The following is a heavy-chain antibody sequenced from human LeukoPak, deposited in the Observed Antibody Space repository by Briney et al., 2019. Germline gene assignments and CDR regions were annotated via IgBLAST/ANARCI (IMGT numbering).Heavy chain of an antibody. V-gene: IGHV4-39*07. CDR3: ARAVLGSGWPFDY. Sequence: SETLSLTCTVSGGSINSSIYYWGWIRQPPGKGLEWIGTIYYSGTTFYNPSLKSRVTISVDTSKNQFSLKLSSVTAADTAFYYCARAVLGSGWPFDYWGQGTLVTVSS. CDR1: GGSINSSIYY. D-gene: IGHD6-19*01. J-gene: IGHJ4*02. CDR2: IYYSGTT.